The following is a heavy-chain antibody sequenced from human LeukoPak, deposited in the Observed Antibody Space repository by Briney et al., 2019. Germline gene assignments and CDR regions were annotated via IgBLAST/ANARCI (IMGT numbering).Heavy chain of an antibody. V-gene: IGHV3-30-3*01. CDR3: ARRGGLRIAAAGDWYFDL. CDR2: ISYDGSNK. Sequence: GGSLRLSCAASGFTFSSYAMHWVRQAPGKGLEWVAVISYDGSNKYYADSVKGRFTISRDNSKNTLYLQMNSLRAEDTAVYYCARRGGLRIAAAGDWYFDLWGRGTLVTVSS. J-gene: IGHJ2*01. D-gene: IGHD6-13*01. CDR1: GFTFSSYA.